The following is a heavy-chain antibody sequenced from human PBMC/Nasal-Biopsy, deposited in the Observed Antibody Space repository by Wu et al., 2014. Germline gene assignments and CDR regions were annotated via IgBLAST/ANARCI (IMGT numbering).Heavy chain of an antibody. CDR2: ISFSGDTI. CDR3: ARTIGWTTTPFDY. D-gene: IGHD1-14*01. V-gene: IGHV3-48*03. J-gene: IGHJ4*02. Sequence: CTASGFTFSNYEMSWVRRGPGKGLEWISYISFSGDTIRYADSVKGRFTVSRDNAKTSVYLQMNSLRDDDSGVYYCARTIGWTTTPFDYWGRGTLVTVSS. CDR1: GFTFSNYE.